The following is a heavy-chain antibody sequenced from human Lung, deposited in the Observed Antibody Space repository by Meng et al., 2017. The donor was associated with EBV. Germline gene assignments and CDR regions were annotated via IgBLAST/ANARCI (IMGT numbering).Heavy chain of an antibody. CDR1: GDSISDYF. D-gene: IGHD6-19*01. J-gene: IGHJ4*02. CDR2: IYSSGIT. CDR3: ARESFNSGWYSDY. V-gene: IGHV4-59*10. Sequence: QVQLQQVGAGLLKPSETLSLTCTVSGDSISDYFWNWIRQPAGKGLEWIGRIYSSGITNYNPSLQSRVTMSVDTSKNQFSLKLYSVTAADTAVYYCARESFNSGWYSDYWGQGTLVTVSS.